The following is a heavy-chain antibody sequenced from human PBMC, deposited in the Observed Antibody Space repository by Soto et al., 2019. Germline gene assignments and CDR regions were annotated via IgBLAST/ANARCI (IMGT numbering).Heavy chain of an antibody. D-gene: IGHD2-21*01. V-gene: IGHV3-66*01. Sequence: EVQLVESGGGLVKPGGSLRLSCLASGFTVSSHSMNWVRQAPGEGLEWVSVIYSDGKTFYADSVKGRFTTSRDKAKNTLYLQMSSLSVGDTAVYYCARDIPEEREVTWGAFDVWGQGTMVTVAS. CDR3: ARDIPEEREVTWGAFDV. CDR2: IYSDGKT. J-gene: IGHJ3*01. CDR1: GFTVSSHS.